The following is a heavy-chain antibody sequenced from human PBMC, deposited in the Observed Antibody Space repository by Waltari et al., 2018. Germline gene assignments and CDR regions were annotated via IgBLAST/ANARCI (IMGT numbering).Heavy chain of an antibody. Sequence: QVQLQESGPGLVKPSETLSLSCAVSGYSISSGYYWGWIRQPTGTGLEWMGSISHSGGTYANPSLNSRVTISVDTSKNQFSLKLSSVTAADTAVYYCASPIFGVVNTGGPFDYWGQGTLVTVSS. CDR3: ASPIFGVVNTGGPFDY. D-gene: IGHD3-3*01. CDR2: ISHSGGT. CDR1: GYSISSGYY. J-gene: IGHJ4*02. V-gene: IGHV4-38-2*01.